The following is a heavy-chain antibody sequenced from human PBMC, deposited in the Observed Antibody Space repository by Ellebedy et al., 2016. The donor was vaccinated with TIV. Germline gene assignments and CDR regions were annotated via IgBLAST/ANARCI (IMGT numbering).Heavy chain of an antibody. D-gene: IGHD3-10*01. Sequence: GGSLRLSXQGSGYSFTSYWIGWVRQMPGKGLEWMGIIYPGDSDTRYNPSYQGQVTISADKSINTAYLQWSSLKASDTAMYYCARLYYFGSGTFVKVYFDYWGQGTLVTVSS. CDR1: GYSFTSYW. J-gene: IGHJ4*02. V-gene: IGHV5-51*01. CDR3: ARLYYFGSGTFVKVYFDY. CDR2: IYPGDSDT.